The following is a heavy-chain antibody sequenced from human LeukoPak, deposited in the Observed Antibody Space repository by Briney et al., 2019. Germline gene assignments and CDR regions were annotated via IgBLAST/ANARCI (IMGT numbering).Heavy chain of an antibody. CDR2: INHSGST. CDR3: ASGDGYNYPDY. D-gene: IGHD5-24*01. J-gene: IGHJ4*02. Sequence: SETLSLTCTVSGYSISSGYYWGWIRQPPGKGLEWIGSINHSGSTNYNPSLKSRVTISVDTSKNQFSLKLSSVTAADTAVYYCASGDGYNYPDYWGQGTLVTVSS. CDR1: GYSISSGYY. V-gene: IGHV4-38-2*02.